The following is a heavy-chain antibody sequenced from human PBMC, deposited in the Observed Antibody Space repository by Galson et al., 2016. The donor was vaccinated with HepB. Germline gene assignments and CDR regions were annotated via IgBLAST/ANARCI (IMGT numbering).Heavy chain of an antibody. CDR2: INSDGSST. CDR3: TRDIERVGATLYFDY. V-gene: IGHV3-74*01. D-gene: IGHD1-26*01. Sequence: SLRLSCAASGFTFSSYWMHWVRQAPGKGLVWVSRINSDGSSTSYADSVKGRFTISRDNAHNSLYLQMDSLRAEDSAIYFCTRDIERVGATLYFDYWGRGTLVTVSS. CDR1: GFTFSSYW. J-gene: IGHJ4*02.